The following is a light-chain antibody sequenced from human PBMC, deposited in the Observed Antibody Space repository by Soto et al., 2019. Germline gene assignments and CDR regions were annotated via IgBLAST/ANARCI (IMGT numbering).Light chain of an antibody. CDR2: YVS. V-gene: IGLV2-14*01. CDR1: SSDVGGYNY. J-gene: IGLJ2*01. Sequence: QSALTQPASVSGSPGQSITLSCTGTSSDVGGYNYVSWHQQHPGKAPKLMIYYVSNRPSGVSNRFSGSKSGNTASLTISGLQAEDEADYYCSSYTSGSTLVFGGGTKLTVL. CDR3: SSYTSGSTLV.